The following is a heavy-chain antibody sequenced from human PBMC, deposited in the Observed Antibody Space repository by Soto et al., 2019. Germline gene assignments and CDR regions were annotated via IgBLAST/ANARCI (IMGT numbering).Heavy chain of an antibody. J-gene: IGHJ4*02. CDR3: AREGGESSDGLYYFDS. CDR2: IYYSGNT. D-gene: IGHD3-16*01. V-gene: IGHV4-30-4*01. Sequence: TVSLNCTVYGAAPSRDNYGSWIRQPPGKGLEWIGHIYYSGNTDYNPSLKSRLAISIDTSKNQFSVKLSSVTAADTAVYFCAREGGESSDGLYYFDSWGQGSLVTVSS. CDR1: GAAPSRDNY.